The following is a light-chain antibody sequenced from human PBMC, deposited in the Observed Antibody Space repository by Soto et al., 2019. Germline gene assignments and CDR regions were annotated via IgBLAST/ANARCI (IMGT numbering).Light chain of an antibody. CDR2: LESSGSY. Sequence: QAVVTQSSSASASLGSAVKLTCTLSSGHSSYIIAWHQQQPGKAPRYLMELESSGSYNKGSGVPDRFSGSSSGADRFLTISNLQFDDEADYYCETWDSNTWVFGGGTKVTVL. CDR1: SGHSSYI. CDR3: ETWDSNTWV. J-gene: IGLJ3*02. V-gene: IGLV4-60*02.